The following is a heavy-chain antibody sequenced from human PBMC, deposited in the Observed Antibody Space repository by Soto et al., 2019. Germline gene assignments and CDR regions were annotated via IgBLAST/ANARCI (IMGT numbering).Heavy chain of an antibody. J-gene: IGHJ3*02. CDR1: GFTFSSYS. Sequence: PGGSLRLSCAASGFTFSSYSMNWVRQAPGKGLEWVSSISSSSSYIYCADSVKGRFTISRDNAKNSLYLQMNSLRAEDTAVYYCARGGRYSDDAFDIWGQGTMVTVSS. D-gene: IGHD5-18*01. CDR2: ISSSSSYI. V-gene: IGHV3-21*01. CDR3: ARGGRYSDDAFDI.